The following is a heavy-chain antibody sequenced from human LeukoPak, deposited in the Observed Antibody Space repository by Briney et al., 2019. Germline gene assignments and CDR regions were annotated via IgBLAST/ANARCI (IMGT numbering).Heavy chain of an antibody. J-gene: IGHJ4*02. CDR2: IKSKTDGGTT. Sequence: GGSLRLSCAASGFTFSNAWMSWVRQAPGKGLEWVGRIKSKTDGGTTDYAAPVKGRFTISRDDSKNTLYLQMNSLKTEDTAVYYCTTETSYCSSTSCYYDEYYFDYWGQGTLVTVSS. V-gene: IGHV3-15*01. D-gene: IGHD2-2*01. CDR3: TTETSYCSSTSCYYDEYYFDY. CDR1: GFTFSNAW.